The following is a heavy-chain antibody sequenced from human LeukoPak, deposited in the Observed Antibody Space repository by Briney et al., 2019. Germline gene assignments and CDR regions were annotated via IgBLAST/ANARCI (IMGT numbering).Heavy chain of an antibody. CDR1: GYTFTSYY. Sequence: ASVKVSCKASGYTFTSYYMHWVRQAPGQGLEWMGWISAYNGNTNYAQKLQGRVTMTTDTSTSTAYMELRSLRSDDTAVYYCASERWGARGVFDYWGLGTLVTVSS. V-gene: IGHV1-18*04. D-gene: IGHD1-26*01. J-gene: IGHJ4*02. CDR2: ISAYNGNT. CDR3: ASERWGARGVFDY.